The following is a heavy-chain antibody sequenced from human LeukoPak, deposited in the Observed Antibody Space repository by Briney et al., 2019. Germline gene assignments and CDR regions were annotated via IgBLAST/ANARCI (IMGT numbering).Heavy chain of an antibody. J-gene: IGHJ4*02. CDR2: ISYDGSNK. CDR3: ARELAQIRQQLAPVV. CDR1: GFTISSYA. Sequence: QSGGSLRLSCAVSGFTISSYAMSWVRQAPGKGLEWVAVISYDGSNKYYADSVKGRFTISRDNSKNTLYLQMNSLRAEDTAVYYCARELAQIRQQLAPVVWGQGTLVTVSS. D-gene: IGHD6-13*01. V-gene: IGHV3-30-3*01.